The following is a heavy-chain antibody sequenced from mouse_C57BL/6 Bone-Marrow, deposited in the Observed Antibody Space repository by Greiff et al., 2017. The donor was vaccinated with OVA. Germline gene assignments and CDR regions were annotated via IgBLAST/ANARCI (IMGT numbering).Heavy chain of an antibody. CDR1: GYTFTSYG. CDR3: AMVAGYSFDY. J-gene: IGHJ2*01. V-gene: IGHV1-81*01. Sequence: QVQLKESGAELARPGASVKLSCKASGYTFTSYGISWVKQRTGQGLEWIGEIYPRSGNTYYNEKFKGKATLTVDKSSSTAYMQLSSLTSEDSAVYYCAMVAGYSFDYWGQGTTLTVSS. CDR2: IYPRSGNT. D-gene: IGHD1-1*02.